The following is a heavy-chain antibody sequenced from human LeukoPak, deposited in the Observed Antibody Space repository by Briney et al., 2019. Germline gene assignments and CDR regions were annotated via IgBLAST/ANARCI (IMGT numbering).Heavy chain of an antibody. V-gene: IGHV1-69*05. Sequence: ASVKVSCKASGGTFSSYAISWVRQAPGQGLEWMGGIIPIFGTANYAQKFQGRVTFTRDTSASTAYMALSSLRIEDTAVYYCAREKGYSGYDSFDYWGRGTLVTVSS. CDR2: IIPIFGTA. J-gene: IGHJ4*02. CDR3: AREKGYSGYDSFDY. CDR1: GGTFSSYA. D-gene: IGHD5-12*01.